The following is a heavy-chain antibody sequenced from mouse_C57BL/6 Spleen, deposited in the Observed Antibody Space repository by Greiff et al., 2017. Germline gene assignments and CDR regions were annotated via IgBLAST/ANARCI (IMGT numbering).Heavy chain of an antibody. Sequence: VQLQQPGAELVKPGASVKLSCKASGYTFTSYWMQWVKQRPGQGLEWIGEIDPSDSYTNYNQKFKGKATLTVDTSSSTAYMQLSSLTSEDSAVYYCARARGSSYGYFDVWGTGTTVTVSS. D-gene: IGHD1-1*01. CDR2: IDPSDSYT. CDR1: GYTFTSYW. V-gene: IGHV1-50*01. CDR3: ARARGSSYGYFDV. J-gene: IGHJ1*03.